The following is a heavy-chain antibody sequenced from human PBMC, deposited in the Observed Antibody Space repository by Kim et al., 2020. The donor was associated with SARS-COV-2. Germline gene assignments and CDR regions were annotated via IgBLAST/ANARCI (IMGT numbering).Heavy chain of an antibody. CDR1: GFTFSSYA. CDR2: ISGNDGGT. CDR3: AKDLRVAASAIFDY. Sequence: GGSLRLSCAASGFTFSSYAMTWVRQAPGKGLEWVSGISGNDGGTSFADSVKGRFTISRDNSKNTLYLQMNSLRAEDTAIYYCAKDLRVAASAIFDYWGQGTLVTVSS. V-gene: IGHV3-23*01. J-gene: IGHJ4*02. D-gene: IGHD2-15*01.